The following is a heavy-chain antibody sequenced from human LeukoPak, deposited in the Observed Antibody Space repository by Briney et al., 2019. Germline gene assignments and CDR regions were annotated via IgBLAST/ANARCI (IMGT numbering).Heavy chain of an antibody. V-gene: IGHV3-23*01. Sequence: PGGSLRLSCAASGFTFRNSAMSWVSQAPGKGLEWVSTFTGGDGSAYYADSVKGRFTISRDNSKNTLYLQMNSLRAEDTALYYCAKEGFDYWGQGTLVTVSS. CDR3: AKEGFDY. CDR2: FTGGDGSA. CDR1: GFTFRNSA. J-gene: IGHJ4*02.